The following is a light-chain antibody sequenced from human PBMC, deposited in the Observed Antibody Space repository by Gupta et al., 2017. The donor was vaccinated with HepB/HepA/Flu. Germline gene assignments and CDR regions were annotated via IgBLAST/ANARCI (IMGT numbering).Light chain of an antibody. CDR3: QQVHSLVN. Sequence: DIQMTQSPSSLSASVGDRVTITCQASQEIKNSLNWYQQKPGKAPNLMISDASMVETGDPSRFSGGGDEKYFTFTSRRRQDEDFANYYWQQVHSLVNFGRGTKVDIK. V-gene: IGKV1-33*01. J-gene: IGKJ4*01. CDR1: QEIKNS. CDR2: DAS.